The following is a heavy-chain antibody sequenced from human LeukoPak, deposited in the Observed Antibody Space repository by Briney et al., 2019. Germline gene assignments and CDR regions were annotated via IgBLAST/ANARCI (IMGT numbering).Heavy chain of an antibody. CDR2: IRYDGSNK. CDR1: GFTFSSYG. J-gene: IGHJ4*02. D-gene: IGHD3-22*01. CDR3: AKDPTHYRVWDDYDSRRLSH. Sequence: PGGSLRLSCAASGFTFSSYGMHWVRQAPGKGLEWVAFIRYDGSNKYYADSVKGRFTISRDNSKNTLYLQMNSLRAEDTAVYYCAKDPTHYRVWDDYDSRRLSHWGQGTLVTVSS. V-gene: IGHV3-30*02.